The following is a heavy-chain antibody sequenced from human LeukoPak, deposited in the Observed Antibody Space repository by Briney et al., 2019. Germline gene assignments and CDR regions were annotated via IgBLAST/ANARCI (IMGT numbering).Heavy chain of an antibody. V-gene: IGHV3-74*01. D-gene: IGHD4-23*01. CDR2: INRDGSTT. CDR3: ARDLYGGKGDY. CDR1: GFTFSSYW. Sequence: GGSLRLSCAASGFTFSSYWMHWVRQAPGKGLVWVSRINRDGSTTNYADSVKGRFTISRDNAKNTLYLQMNSLRAEDTAVYYCARDLYGGKGDYWGQGTLVTVSS. J-gene: IGHJ4*02.